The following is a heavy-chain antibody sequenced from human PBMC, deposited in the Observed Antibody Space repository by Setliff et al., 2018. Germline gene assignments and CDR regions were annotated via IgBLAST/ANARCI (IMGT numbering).Heavy chain of an antibody. J-gene: IGHJ4*02. Sequence: KPSETLSLTCTVSGGSVSTYYWSWIRQPPGKGLEWIGFIFYSGYTHYNPSLKSRVTMSVDVSRDQFSLELSSVTAADTAVYFCARGSGRGYSYGLFDYWGQGSLVTSPQ. CDR1: GGSVSTYY. CDR3: ARGSGRGYSYGLFDY. CDR2: IFYSGYT. V-gene: IGHV4-59*02. D-gene: IGHD5-18*01.